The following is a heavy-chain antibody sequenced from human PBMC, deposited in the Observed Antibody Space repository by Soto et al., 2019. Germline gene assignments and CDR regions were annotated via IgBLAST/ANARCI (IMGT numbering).Heavy chain of an antibody. V-gene: IGHV1-69*12. CDR3: AVVKQWLVRGKNWFDP. Sequence: QVQLVQSGAEVKKPGSSVKVSCKASGGTFSSYAISWVRQAPGQGLEWMGGIIPIFGTANYAQKFQGRVTITADESTSTAYMELSSLRSEDTAVYYCAVVKQWLVRGKNWFDPWGQGTLVTVSS. CDR2: IIPIFGTA. D-gene: IGHD6-19*01. J-gene: IGHJ5*02. CDR1: GGTFSSYA.